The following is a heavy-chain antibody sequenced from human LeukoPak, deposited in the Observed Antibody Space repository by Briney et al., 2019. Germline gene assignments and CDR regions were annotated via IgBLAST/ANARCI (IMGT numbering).Heavy chain of an antibody. D-gene: IGHD3-9*01. CDR1: GDMFSNFT. CDR3: ARETIPILASNHYFDN. V-gene: IGHV1-69*05. CDR2: VIPFFGTT. Sequence: SVKVSCKSSGDMFSNFTISWVRQAPGQGLEWMGRVIPFFGTTNYAQKFQGRVSITTDGSTSTAYMELSSLTSEDTAVYYCARETIPILASNHYFDNWGQGTLVTVSS. J-gene: IGHJ4*02.